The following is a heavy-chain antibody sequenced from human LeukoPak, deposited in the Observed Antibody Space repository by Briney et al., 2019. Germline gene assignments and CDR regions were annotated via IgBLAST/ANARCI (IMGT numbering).Heavy chain of an antibody. V-gene: IGHV4-39*07. D-gene: IGHD2-15*01. Sequence: SETLSLTCTVSGGSISSNNYYWGWIRQPPGKGLEWIGNIYYSGSTYYNPSLKSRVTISVDTSKNQFSLKLSSVTAADTAVYFCARSPQYCSGGSCYDYWGQGTLVTVSS. CDR3: ARSPQYCSGGSCYDY. J-gene: IGHJ4*02. CDR2: IYYSGST. CDR1: GGSISSNNYY.